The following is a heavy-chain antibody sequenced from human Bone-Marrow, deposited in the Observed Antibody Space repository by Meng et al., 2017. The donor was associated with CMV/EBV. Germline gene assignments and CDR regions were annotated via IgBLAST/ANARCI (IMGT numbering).Heavy chain of an antibody. CDR2: MNPNSGNT. J-gene: IGHJ3*02. CDR1: GYTFTGYY. CDR3: ARGEWLWNAFDI. D-gene: IGHD3-3*01. V-gene: IGHV1-8*02. Sequence: ASVKVSCKASGYTFTGYYMHWVRQATGQGLEWMGWMNPNSGNTGYAQKFQGRVTMTRNTSISTAYMELSSLRSEDTAVYYCARGEWLWNAFDIWGQGTMVTVSS.